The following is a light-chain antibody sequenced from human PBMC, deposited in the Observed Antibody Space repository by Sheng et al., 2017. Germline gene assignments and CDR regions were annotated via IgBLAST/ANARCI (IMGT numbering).Light chain of an antibody. J-gene: IGKJ4*01. CDR1: QDITNY. V-gene: IGKV1-33*01. CDR3: QHYDKWPLP. CDR2: DAS. Sequence: DIQMTQSPSSLSASVGDRVTITCQASQDITNYLNWYQQKPGKAPKLLIYDASNLETGVPSRFSGTGSGTDFSFTISSLQPEDFAVYYCQHYDKWPLPFGGGTKVEIK.